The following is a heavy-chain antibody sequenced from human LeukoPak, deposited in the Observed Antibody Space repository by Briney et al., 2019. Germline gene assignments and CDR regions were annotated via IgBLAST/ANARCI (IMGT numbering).Heavy chain of an antibody. V-gene: IGHV3-30*18. CDR2: TSYDGTNK. Sequence: PGRSLRLSCAASGFTFSSYGMHWVRQAPGKGLEWVAVTSYDGTNKYYADSVRGRFTISRDNSENTLYLQMSSLRTEDTAVYYCAKVVFGFSGWSQPFDYWGLGTLVTVSS. CDR1: GFTFSSYG. D-gene: IGHD6-19*01. J-gene: IGHJ4*02. CDR3: AKVVFGFSGWSQPFDY.